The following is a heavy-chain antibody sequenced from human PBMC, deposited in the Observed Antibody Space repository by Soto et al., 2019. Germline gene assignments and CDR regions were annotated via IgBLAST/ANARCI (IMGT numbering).Heavy chain of an antibody. J-gene: IGHJ6*03. V-gene: IGHV1-46*03. Sequence: ASVKVSCKASGYTITSYFLHWVRQAPGQGLEWMGVINPSGGSTSYAQKFLGRFTMTRDTSTSTVYMELSSLRSADTAVYYCARSGCNTGNCYESYYYYMDVWGKGTTVTVS. D-gene: IGHD2-21*02. CDR3: ARSGCNTGNCYESYYYYMDV. CDR2: INPSGGST. CDR1: GYTITSYF.